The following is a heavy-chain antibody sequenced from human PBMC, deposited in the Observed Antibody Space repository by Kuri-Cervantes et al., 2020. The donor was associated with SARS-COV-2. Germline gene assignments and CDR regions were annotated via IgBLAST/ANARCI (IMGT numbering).Heavy chain of an antibody. CDR2: ISGSGGST. Sequence: GGSLRLSCAASGFTFSSYAMSWVRQAPGKGLEWVSAISGSGGSTYYADSVKGRLTISRDNSKNTLYLQMNSLRAEDTAVYYCAKTAGSGSYHYYYYYMDVWGKGTTVTVSS. CDR1: GFTFSSYA. D-gene: IGHD1-26*01. J-gene: IGHJ6*03. CDR3: AKTAGSGSYHYYYYYMDV. V-gene: IGHV3-23*01.